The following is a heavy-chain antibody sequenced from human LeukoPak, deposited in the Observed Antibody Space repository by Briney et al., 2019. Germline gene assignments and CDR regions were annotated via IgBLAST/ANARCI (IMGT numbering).Heavy chain of an antibody. D-gene: IGHD3-3*01. CDR2: IYYSGST. Sequence: PSETLSLTCTVSGGSISSHYWSWIRQPPGKGLEWIGYIYYSGSTNYNPSLKSRVTISVDTSKNQFSLKLSSVSAADTAVYECVRATSYYDFWSGQVPLPYFDYWGQGTLVSVSS. V-gene: IGHV4-59*11. CDR1: GGSISSHY. CDR3: VRATSYYDFWSGQVPLPYFDY. J-gene: IGHJ4*02.